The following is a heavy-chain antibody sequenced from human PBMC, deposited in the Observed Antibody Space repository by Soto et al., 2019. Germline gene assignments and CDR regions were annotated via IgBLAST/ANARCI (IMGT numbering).Heavy chain of an antibody. Sequence: GESLKISCKGSGYSFTSYLICWVRQMPVKGLEWMGIIYPGDSDTRYSPSFQGQVTISADKSISTAYPQWSSLKASDTAMYYCTRDYCSSTSCYTVYYDYYGMDAFGQRTTLTLSS. D-gene: IGHD2-2*01. V-gene: IGHV5-51*01. J-gene: IGHJ6*02. CDR3: TRDYCSSTSCYTVYYDYYGMDA. CDR2: IYPGDSDT. CDR1: GYSFTSYL.